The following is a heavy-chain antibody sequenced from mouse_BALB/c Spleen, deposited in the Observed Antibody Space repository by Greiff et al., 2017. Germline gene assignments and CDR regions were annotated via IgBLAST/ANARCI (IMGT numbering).Heavy chain of an antibody. J-gene: IGHJ1*01. CDR1: GYAFTNYL. CDR3: ARGITTCNWYFDV. D-gene: IGHD1-2*01. V-gene: IGHV1-54*01. Sequence: QVQLQQSGAELVRPGTSVKVSCKASGYAFTNYLIEWVKQRPGQGLEWIGVINPGSGGTNYNEKFKGKATLTADKSSSTAYMQLSSLTSDDSAVYFCARGITTCNWYFDVWGAGTTVTVSS. CDR2: INPGSGGT.